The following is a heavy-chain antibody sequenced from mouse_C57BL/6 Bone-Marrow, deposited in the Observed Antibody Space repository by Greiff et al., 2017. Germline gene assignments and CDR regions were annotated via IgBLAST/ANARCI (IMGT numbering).Heavy chain of an antibody. CDR2: IDPNSGGT. V-gene: IGHV1-72*01. D-gene: IGHD2-1*01. CDR1: GYTFTSYW. Sequence: QVQLQQPGAELVKPGASVKLSCKASGYTFTSYWLHWVKQRPGRGLEWIGRIDPNSGGTKSNEKFKSKATLTVDKPSRTAYMQLSSLTSEDSAVYYCARWGGILGNYGSAGAMDYWGQGTSVTVSS. CDR3: ARWGGILGNYGSAGAMDY. J-gene: IGHJ4*01.